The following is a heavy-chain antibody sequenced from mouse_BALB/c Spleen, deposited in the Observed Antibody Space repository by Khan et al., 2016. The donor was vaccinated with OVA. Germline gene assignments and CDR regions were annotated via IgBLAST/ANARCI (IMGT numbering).Heavy chain of an antibody. Sequence: EVELVESGGGLVKPGGSLKLSCAASGFPFSTYTMSWVRQTPEKRLEWVATISSGSTYTYYPDSVKGRFTISRDNAKNTLYLQMSSLKSEDTALYYCTRYGNYAHWYFDVWGAGTTVTVSS. V-gene: IGHV5-6-4*01. D-gene: IGHD2-1*01. J-gene: IGHJ1*01. CDR1: GFPFSTYT. CDR3: TRYGNYAHWYFDV. CDR2: ISSGSTYT.